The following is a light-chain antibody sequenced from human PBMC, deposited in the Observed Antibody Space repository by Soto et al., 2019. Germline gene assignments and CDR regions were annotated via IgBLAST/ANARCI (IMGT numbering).Light chain of an antibody. CDR1: SGHSSYS. J-gene: IGLJ2*01. CDR3: ETGDSNTRV. CDR2: LEGSGSY. V-gene: IGLV4-60*03. Sequence: QSVLTQSSSASASLGSSVKLTCTLSSGHSSYSIAWHQQQPGKAPRYLMKLEGSGSYNKGSGVPDRFSGSSSGADRYLTISTLQSEDEADYYCETGDSNTRVFGGGTKVTVL.